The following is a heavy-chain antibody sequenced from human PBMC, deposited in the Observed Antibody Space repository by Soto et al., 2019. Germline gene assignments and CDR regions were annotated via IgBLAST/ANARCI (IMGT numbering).Heavy chain of an antibody. D-gene: IGHD3-3*01. CDR2: IYPGDSDT. J-gene: IGHJ6*02. CDR3: ARHAIFGVVPGSYYYYGMDV. Sequence: PGESLKISCKGSGYSFTSYWIVWVRQMPGKGLEWMGIIYPGDSDTRYSPSFQGQVTISADKSISTAYLQWSSLKASDTAMYYCARHAIFGVVPGSYYYYGMDVWGQGTTVTVSS. CDR1: GYSFTSYW. V-gene: IGHV5-51*01.